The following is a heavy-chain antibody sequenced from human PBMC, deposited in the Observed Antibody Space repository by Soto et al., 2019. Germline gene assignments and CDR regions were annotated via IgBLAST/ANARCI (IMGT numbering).Heavy chain of an antibody. CDR2: INTDGSNT. CDR1: GLTFNRYW. V-gene: IGHV3-74*01. D-gene: IGHD2-15*01. Sequence: LRLSCAASGLTFNRYWMHWVRHAPGKGLVWVSHINTDGSNTNYADSVKGRFTISRDNAKSTLFLQMNSLRDEDTAVYYCAREFCSGGNCYTYYSDPWGQGIPVTVSS. CDR3: AREFCSGGNCYTYYSDP. J-gene: IGHJ5*02.